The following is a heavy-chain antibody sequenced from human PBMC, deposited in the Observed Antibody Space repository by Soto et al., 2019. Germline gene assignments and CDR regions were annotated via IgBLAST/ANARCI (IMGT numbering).Heavy chain of an antibody. CDR3: ARSRITGSTWTFDY. Sequence: XESLKISCRASGYSFSNYWIGWVRQMPGKGLEWMGIIYPGDSDTRYSPSFQGQVTISTDKSISSAYLQWSSLRASDSAMYYCARSRITGSTWTFDYWGQGTLVTVSS. CDR1: GYSFSNYW. V-gene: IGHV5-51*01. J-gene: IGHJ4*02. CDR2: IYPGDSDT. D-gene: IGHD1-20*01.